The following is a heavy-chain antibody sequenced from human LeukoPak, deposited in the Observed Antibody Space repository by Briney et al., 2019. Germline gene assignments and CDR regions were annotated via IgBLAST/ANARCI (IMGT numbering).Heavy chain of an antibody. CDR2: ISGSGPGT. J-gene: IGHJ4*02. CDR3: ALRGGSYCQFVY. Sequence: GGSLRLSCAASGFTFSNYAMSWVRQAPGKGLEWVSTISGSGPGTYYADSVKGRFAISRDNSKNTLYLQMSSLRAEDTAVYYCALRGGSYCQFVYWGQGTLVTVSS. CDR1: GFTFSNYA. D-gene: IGHD1-26*01. V-gene: IGHV3-23*01.